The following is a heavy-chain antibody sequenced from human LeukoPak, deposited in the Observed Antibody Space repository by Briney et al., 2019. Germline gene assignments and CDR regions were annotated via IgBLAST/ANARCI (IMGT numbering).Heavy chain of an antibody. CDR1: GFIFKTYS. CDR3: ARALGDYDGY. J-gene: IGHJ4*02. CDR2: ISSGSTYI. V-gene: IGHV3-21*01. D-gene: IGHD3-16*01. Sequence: GGSLRLSCAASGFIFKTYSMNWVRQAPGKGLEWLSSISSGSTYIYYADSVKGRFTISRDDAKNSLYLQMNSLRAEDTAVYFCARALGDYDGYWGQGTLVTVSS.